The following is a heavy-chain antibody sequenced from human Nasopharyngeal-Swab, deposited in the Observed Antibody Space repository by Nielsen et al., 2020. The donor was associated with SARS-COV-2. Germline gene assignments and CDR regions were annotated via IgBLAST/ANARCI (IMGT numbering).Heavy chain of an antibody. Sequence: WIRQPPGKGLEWIGEINHSGSTNYNPSLKSRVTISVDTSKNHFSLKLSSVTAADTAVYYWARVLIGTPAYGSGTIDYWGQGTLVTVSS. CDR3: ARVLIGTPAYGSGTIDY. D-gene: IGHD3-10*01. J-gene: IGHJ4*02. V-gene: IGHV4-34*01. CDR2: INHSGST.